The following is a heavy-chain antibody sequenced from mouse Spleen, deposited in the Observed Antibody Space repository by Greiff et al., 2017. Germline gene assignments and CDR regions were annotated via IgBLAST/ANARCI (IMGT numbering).Heavy chain of an antibody. V-gene: IGHV14-3*02. D-gene: IGHD1-1*01. Sequence: EVQLQQSGAELVKPGASVKLSCTASGFNIKDTYMHWVKQRPEQGLEWIGRIDPANGNTKYDPKFQGKATITADTSSNTAYLQLSSLTSEDTAVYYCARNYYGSSEGYWGQGTTLTVSS. J-gene: IGHJ2*01. CDR1: GFNIKDTY. CDR3: ARNYYGSSEGY. CDR2: IDPANGNT.